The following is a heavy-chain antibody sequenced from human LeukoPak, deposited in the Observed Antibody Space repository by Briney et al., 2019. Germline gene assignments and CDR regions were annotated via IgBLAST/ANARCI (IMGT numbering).Heavy chain of an antibody. J-gene: IGHJ4*02. CDR3: ARVKPTGTYSY. Sequence: ASVKVSCKASGYTFTGYYMHWVRQAPGQGLEWMGWINPNSGGTNYAQKFQGWVTMTRDTSISTAYMELSSLRSEDTAVYYCARVKPTGTYSYWGQGTLVTVSS. D-gene: IGHD1-1*01. CDR1: GYTFTGYY. V-gene: IGHV1-2*04. CDR2: INPNSGGT.